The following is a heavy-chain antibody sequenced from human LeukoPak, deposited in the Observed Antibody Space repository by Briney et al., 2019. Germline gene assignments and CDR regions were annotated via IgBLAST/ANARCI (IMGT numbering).Heavy chain of an antibody. CDR1: GLTLSDHY. CDR2: ISYDGSNK. CDR3: AREWQWDY. V-gene: IGHV3-30-3*01. Sequence: PGGSLRLSCSALGLTLSDHYMDWVRQAPGKGLEWVAVISYDGSNKYYADSVKGRFTISRDNSKNTLYLQMNSLRAEDTAVYYCAREWQWDYWGQGTLVTVSS. D-gene: IGHD6-19*01. J-gene: IGHJ4*02.